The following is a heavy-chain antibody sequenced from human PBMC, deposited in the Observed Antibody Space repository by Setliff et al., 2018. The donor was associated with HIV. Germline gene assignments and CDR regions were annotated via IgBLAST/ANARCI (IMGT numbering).Heavy chain of an antibody. Sequence: PGGSLRLSCAVYGFSVGTYYMTWVRQAPGKGLEWVSVIYSGGRAYYADSVKGRFTVSRDNAKNSLYLQMNSLRAEDIAVYYCASFDSHRGWGQGTLVTVSS. CDR1: GFSVGTYY. CDR2: IYSGGRA. V-gene: IGHV3-53*01. CDR3: ASFDSHRG. J-gene: IGHJ4*02.